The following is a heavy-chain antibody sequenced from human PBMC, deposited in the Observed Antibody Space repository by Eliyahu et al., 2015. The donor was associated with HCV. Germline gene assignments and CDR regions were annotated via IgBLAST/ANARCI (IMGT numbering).Heavy chain of an antibody. V-gene: IGHV4-59*12. D-gene: IGHD3-10*01. CDR2: IYYSGST. CDR1: GASXSTXY. Sequence: QVQLQESGPGLVKPSETVSLTCPXXGASXSTXYWSWIRQPPGKGLEWIGYIYYSGSTNYNPSLKSRVTISVDTSKNQFSLKLSSVTAADTAVYYCAREPTYYFGSGTYGYFDYWGQGTLVTVSS. CDR3: AREPTYYFGSGTYGYFDY. J-gene: IGHJ4*02.